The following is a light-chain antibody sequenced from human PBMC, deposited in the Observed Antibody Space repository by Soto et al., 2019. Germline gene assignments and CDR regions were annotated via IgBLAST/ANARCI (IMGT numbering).Light chain of an antibody. CDR2: KAS. CDR1: QSIGTW. J-gene: IGKJ2*01. V-gene: IGKV1-5*03. CDR3: QQYSSYST. Sequence: DIQMNQSPSTLSASVGDRVTITCRASQSIGTWLAWYQQKPGKAPNLLIYKASTLESGVPSRFSGSGSGTEFTLTISSLQPDDFATYYCQQYSSYSTFGQGTKLEIK.